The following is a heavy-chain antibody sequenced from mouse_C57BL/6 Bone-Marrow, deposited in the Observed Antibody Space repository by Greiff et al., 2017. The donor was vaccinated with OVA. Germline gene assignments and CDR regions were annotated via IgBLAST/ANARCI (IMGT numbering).Heavy chain of an antibody. J-gene: IGHJ2*01. CDR1: GYAFSSSW. Sequence: QVQLKESGPELVKPGASVKISCKASGYAFSSSWMNWVKQRPGKGLEWIGRIYPGDGDTNYNGKFKGKATLTADKSSSTAYMQLSSLTSEDSAVYVVARGRDSYYGVYYFDYWGQGTTLTVSS. V-gene: IGHV1-82*01. D-gene: IGHD1-2*01. CDR2: IYPGDGDT. CDR3: ARGRDSYYGVYYFDY.